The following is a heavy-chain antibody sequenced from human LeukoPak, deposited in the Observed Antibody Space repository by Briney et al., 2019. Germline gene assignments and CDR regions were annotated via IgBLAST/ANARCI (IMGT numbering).Heavy chain of an antibody. V-gene: IGHV4-4*07. CDR3: ARRDISSGWSFDY. J-gene: IGHJ4*02. CDR2: IHTSGST. CDR1: GGSISNYH. Sequence: SETLSLTCTVSGGSISNYHWSWIRQPAGKGLEWIGQIHTSGSTNYNPPLKSRVSVSIDTTEDQVSLTIRSVTAADTAFYYCARRDISSGWSFDYWGQGTLVTVSS. D-gene: IGHD6-19*01.